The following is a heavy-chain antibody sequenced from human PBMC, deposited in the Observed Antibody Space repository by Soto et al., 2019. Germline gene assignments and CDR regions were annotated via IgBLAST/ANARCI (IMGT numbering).Heavy chain of an antibody. V-gene: IGHV3-23*01. CDR1: GFTFSSYA. CDR3: AKGKQQEIRFLEWLLTFDY. D-gene: IGHD3-3*01. Sequence: GGSLRLSCAASGFTFSSYAMSWVRQAPGKGLEWVSAISGSGGSTYYADSVKGRFTISRDNSKNTLYLQMNSLRAEDTAVYYCAKGKQQEIRFLEWLLTFDYWGQGTLVTVSS. CDR2: ISGSGGST. J-gene: IGHJ4*02.